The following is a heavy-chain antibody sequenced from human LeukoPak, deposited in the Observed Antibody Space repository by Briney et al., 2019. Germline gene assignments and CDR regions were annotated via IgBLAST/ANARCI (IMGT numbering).Heavy chain of an antibody. D-gene: IGHD6-19*01. CDR3: ARAIGIAVAGTYYYYYMDV. J-gene: IGHJ6*03. V-gene: IGHV1-69*05. CDR2: IIPIFGTA. CDR1: GGTFSSYA. Sequence: SVKVSCKASGGTFSSYAISWVRQAPGQGLEWMGGIIPIFGTANYAQKFQGRVTITTDESTSTAYMELSSLRSEDSAVYYCARAIGIAVAGTYYYYYMDVWGKGTTVTVSS.